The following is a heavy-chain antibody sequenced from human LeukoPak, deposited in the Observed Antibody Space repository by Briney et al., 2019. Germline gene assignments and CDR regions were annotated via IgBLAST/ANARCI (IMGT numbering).Heavy chain of an antibody. J-gene: IGHJ4*02. CDR2: INPNSGGT. D-gene: IGHD5-24*01. CDR3: ARERWLQLRYYFDY. CDR1: GYTFTGYY. V-gene: IGHV1-2*02. Sequence: GASVKVSSKASGYTFTGYYMHWVRQAPGQGLEWMGWINPNSGGTNYAQKFQGRVTMTRDTSISTAYMELSRLRSDDTAVYYCARERWLQLRYYFDYWGQGTLVTVSS.